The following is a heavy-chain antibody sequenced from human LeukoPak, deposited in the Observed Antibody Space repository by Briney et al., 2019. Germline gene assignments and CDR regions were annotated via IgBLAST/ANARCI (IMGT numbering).Heavy chain of an antibody. Sequence: GGSLRLSCAAPGFTFSSYAMHWVRQAPGKGLEWVAVISYDGSNKYYADSVKGRFTISRDNSKNTLYLQMNSLRAEDTAVYYCARETGWELLGYYYYYGMDVWGQGTTVTVSS. D-gene: IGHD1-26*01. CDR1: GFTFSSYA. CDR2: ISYDGSNK. V-gene: IGHV3-30-3*01. CDR3: ARETGWELLGYYYYYGMDV. J-gene: IGHJ6*02.